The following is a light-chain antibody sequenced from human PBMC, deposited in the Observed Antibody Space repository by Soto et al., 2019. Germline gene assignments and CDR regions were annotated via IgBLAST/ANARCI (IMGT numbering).Light chain of an antibody. V-gene: IGKV3-20*01. CDR2: GGS. CDR3: QKYGRSHLTHT. Sequence: ENVLTQSPGTLSLSPGEKATLSCRASQSVTSNYLAWYQQKPGQAPRLLVYGGSTRAADVPDRFSGSGSGTDLTLTITSINLEPDAVSYCQKYGRSHLTHTFGQGTKLEVK. CDR1: QSVTSNY. J-gene: IGKJ2*01.